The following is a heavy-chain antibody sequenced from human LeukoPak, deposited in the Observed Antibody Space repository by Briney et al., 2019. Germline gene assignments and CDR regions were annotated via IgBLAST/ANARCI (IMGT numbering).Heavy chain of an antibody. CDR1: GVSFNDYY. J-gene: IGHJ4*02. CDR2: INHSGYT. D-gene: IGHD4-17*01. Sequence: PSETLSLTCAVPGVSFNDYYWSWVRQTPGRGLEWIGEINHSGYTNDSPSLKSRVTLSIGTSRKQFSLNLRSVTVADTGIYYCTRMTTGHDYWGQGTLVTVSS. CDR3: TRMTTGHDY. V-gene: IGHV4-34*01.